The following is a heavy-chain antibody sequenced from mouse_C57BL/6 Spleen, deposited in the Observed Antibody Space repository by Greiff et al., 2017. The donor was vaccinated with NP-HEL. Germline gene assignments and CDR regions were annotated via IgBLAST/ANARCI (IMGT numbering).Heavy chain of an antibody. Sequence: ESGPGLVKPSQSLSLTCSVTGYSITSGYYWNWIRQFPGNKLEWMGYISYDGSNNYNPSLKNRISITRDTSKNQFFLKLNFVTTEDTATYYCATELGLFDSWGQGTTLTVSS. CDR1: GYSITSGYY. CDR2: ISYDGSN. D-gene: IGHD4-1*01. V-gene: IGHV3-6*01. CDR3: ATELGLFDS. J-gene: IGHJ2*01.